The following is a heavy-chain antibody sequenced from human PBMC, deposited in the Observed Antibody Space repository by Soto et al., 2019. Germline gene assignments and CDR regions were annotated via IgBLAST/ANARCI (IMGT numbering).Heavy chain of an antibody. CDR3: ARDRALAATPLYYYYGMDV. CDR2: INPNSGGT. J-gene: IGHJ6*02. V-gene: IGHV1-2*04. Sequence: ASVKVSCKASGYTFTGYYMHWVRQAPGQGLEWMGWINPNSGGTNYVRKFQGWVTMTRDTSISTAYMELSRLRSDDTAVYYCARDRALAATPLYYYYGMDVWGQGTTVTVSS. D-gene: IGHD2-15*01. CDR1: GYTFTGYY.